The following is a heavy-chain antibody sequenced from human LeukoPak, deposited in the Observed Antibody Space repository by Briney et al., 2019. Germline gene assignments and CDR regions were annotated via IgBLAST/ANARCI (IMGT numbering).Heavy chain of an antibody. CDR2: INSDGSDI. D-gene: IGHD1-26*01. J-gene: IGHJ4*02. CDR3: ARGSLGDGSLLIDY. CDR1: GFTFSRYW. Sequence: PGGSLRLSCVASGFTFSRYWMHWVRQAPGKGLVWVSRINSDGSDITYADSVKGRFTISRDNAKSTVYLQMNSLRAEDTAVYYCARGSLGDGSLLIDYWGQGTLVTVSS. V-gene: IGHV3-74*01.